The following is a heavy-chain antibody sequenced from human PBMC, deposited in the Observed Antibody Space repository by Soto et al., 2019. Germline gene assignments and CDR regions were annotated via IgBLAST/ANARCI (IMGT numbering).Heavy chain of an antibody. Sequence: PGGSLRLSCAASGFTFSSYAMHWVRQAPGKGLEWVAVISYDGSNKYYADSVKGRFTISRDNSKNTLYLQMNSLRAEDTAVYYCARSLLYDDYWGQGTLVTSPQ. J-gene: IGHJ4*02. CDR3: ARSLLYDDY. CDR1: GFTFSSYA. D-gene: IGHD2-8*01. CDR2: ISYDGSNK. V-gene: IGHV3-30-3*01.